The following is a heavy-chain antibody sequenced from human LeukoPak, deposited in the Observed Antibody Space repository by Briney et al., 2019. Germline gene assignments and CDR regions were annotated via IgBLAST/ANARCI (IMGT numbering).Heavy chain of an antibody. CDR2: IYPDDSDT. V-gene: IGHV5-51*01. J-gene: IGHJ3*02. D-gene: IGHD3-22*01. CDR3: ARHVLYDSSGYYYGDAFDI. CDR1: GYRFTSYW. Sequence: GESLKISCKGSGYRFTSYWIGWVRQMPGKGLEWMGIIYPDDSDTRYSPSFQGQVTISADKSISTAYLQWSSLKASDTAMYYCARHVLYDSSGYYYGDAFDIWGQGTMVTVSS.